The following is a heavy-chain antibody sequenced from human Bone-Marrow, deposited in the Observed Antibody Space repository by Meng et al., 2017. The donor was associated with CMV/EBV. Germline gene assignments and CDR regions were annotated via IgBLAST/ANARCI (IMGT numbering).Heavy chain of an antibody. CDR2: ISGSGGST. J-gene: IGHJ6*02. V-gene: IGHV3-23*01. Sequence: GESLKISCAASGFTFSSYAMSWVRQAPGKGLEWVSAISGSGGSTYYADSVKGRFTISRDNSKNTLYLQMNSLRAEDTAVYYCARNYSVVVPAANYNGMDVWGQGPTVTVSS. CDR3: ARNYSVVVPAANYNGMDV. CDR1: GFTFSSYA. D-gene: IGHD2-2*01.